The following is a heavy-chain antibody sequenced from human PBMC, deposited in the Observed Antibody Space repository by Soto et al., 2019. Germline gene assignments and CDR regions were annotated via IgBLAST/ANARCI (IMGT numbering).Heavy chain of an antibody. Sequence: PGGSLRLSCAASGFTFSSYGMHWVRQAPGKGLEWVAVISYDGSNKYYADSVKGRFTISRDNSKNTLYLQMNSLRAEDTAVYYCAKDPGIWSGYFDYWGQGTLVTVSS. CDR1: GFTFSSYG. V-gene: IGHV3-30*18. CDR3: AKDPGIWSGYFDY. D-gene: IGHD3-3*01. CDR2: ISYDGSNK. J-gene: IGHJ4*02.